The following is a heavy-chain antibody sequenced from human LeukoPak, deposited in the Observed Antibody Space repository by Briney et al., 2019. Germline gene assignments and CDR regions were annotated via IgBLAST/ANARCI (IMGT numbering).Heavy chain of an antibody. CDR3: AKDYIFGTTSVDFDY. CDR2: ISGDGGST. J-gene: IGHJ4*02. V-gene: IGHV3-43*02. CDR1: GFTFDDYA. Sequence: GSLRLSCAASGFTFDDYAMHWVRQAPGKGLEWVSLISGDGGSTYYADSVKGRFTISRDNSKNSLYLQMNGLRTEDTALYYCAKDYIFGTTSVDFDYWGQGTLVTVSS. D-gene: IGHD1-1*01.